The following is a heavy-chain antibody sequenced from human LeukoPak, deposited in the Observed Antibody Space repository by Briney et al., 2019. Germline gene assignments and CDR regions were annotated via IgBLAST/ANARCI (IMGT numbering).Heavy chain of an antibody. V-gene: IGHV4-61*02. D-gene: IGHD6-13*01. CDR1: GGSISSGSYY. CDR2: IYTSGST. Sequence: SETLSLTCTVSGGSISSGSYYWSWIRQPAGKGLEWIGRIYTSGSTNYNPSLKSRVTISVDTSKNQFSLKLSSATAADTAVYYCAREHREGRGAAGTLNWFDPWGQGTLVTVSS. J-gene: IGHJ5*02. CDR3: AREHREGRGAAGTLNWFDP.